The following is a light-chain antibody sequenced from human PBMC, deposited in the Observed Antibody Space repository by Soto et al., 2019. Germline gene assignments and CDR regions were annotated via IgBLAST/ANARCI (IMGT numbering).Light chain of an antibody. CDR2: DKS. V-gene: IGKV3-11*01. J-gene: IGKJ4*01. CDR3: QQRSNWLLT. Sequence: EIVLTQSPATLSLSPGEIATLSCRASQSVNSYLAWYQQKPGQAPRLLIYDKSNRATGIPARFSGSGSGTDFTLTSSSLEPEDFAVYYCQQRSNWLLTFGGGTKVEIK. CDR1: QSVNSY.